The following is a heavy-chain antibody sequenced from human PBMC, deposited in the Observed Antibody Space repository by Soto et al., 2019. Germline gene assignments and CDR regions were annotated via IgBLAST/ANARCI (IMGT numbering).Heavy chain of an antibody. V-gene: IGHV3-30*18. Sequence: QVQLVESGGGVVQPGRSLRLSCAASGFTFSSYGMHWVRQAPGKGLEWVAVISYDGSNKYYADSVKGRFTISRDNSKNTPYLQMNSLRAEDTAVYYCAKVEDSTYYDFWSGYYTGYYYYGMDVWGQGTTVTVSS. CDR2: ISYDGSNK. J-gene: IGHJ6*02. CDR1: GFTFSSYG. CDR3: AKVEDSTYYDFWSGYYTGYYYYGMDV. D-gene: IGHD3-3*01.